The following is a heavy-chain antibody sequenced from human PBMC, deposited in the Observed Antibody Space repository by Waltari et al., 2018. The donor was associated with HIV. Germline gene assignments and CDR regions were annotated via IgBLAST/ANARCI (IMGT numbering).Heavy chain of an antibody. D-gene: IGHD4-17*01. CDR3: ARDSVPSFDYGDYYYYGMDV. J-gene: IGHJ6*01. CDR2: INHSGSS. Sequence: QVQLQQWGAGLLRPSETLSLTCAVYGGSFSGYYWSWIRQAPGKGLEWIGEINHSGSSNCNPSRKSRVTISVDTSKKQFSLRVRSVTAADTAVYYCARDSVPSFDYGDYYYYGMDVWSRGTTVTVSS. V-gene: IGHV4-34*01. CDR1: GGSFSGYY.